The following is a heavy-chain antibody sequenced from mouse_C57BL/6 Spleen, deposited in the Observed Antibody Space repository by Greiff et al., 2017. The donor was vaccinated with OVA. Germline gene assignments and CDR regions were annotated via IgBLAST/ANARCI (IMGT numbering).Heavy chain of an antibody. D-gene: IGHD4-1*01. CDR3: TRELLQLTGTAMDY. Sequence: DVQLVESGEGLVKPGGSLKLSCAASGFTFSSYAMSWVRQTPEKRLEWVAYISSGGDYIYYADTVKGRFTISRDNARNTLYLQMSSLKSEDTAMYYCTRELLQLTGTAMDYWGQGTSVTVSS. J-gene: IGHJ4*01. V-gene: IGHV5-9-1*02. CDR1: GFTFSSYA. CDR2: ISSGGDYI.